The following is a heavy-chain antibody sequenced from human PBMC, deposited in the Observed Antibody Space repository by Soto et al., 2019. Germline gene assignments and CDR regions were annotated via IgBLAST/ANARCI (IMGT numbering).Heavy chain of an antibody. V-gene: IGHV4-59*03. Sequence: AETLSLTCTVSGFSIRSYCLTWIRQPPGEGLEWIGCICNSGTTNYSPSLKSRRAISIDTQKNQSSLQLSSVTVADTAFYYCEGGGSILVATRRLLDVWGKGTTVTVS. CDR3: EGGGSILVATRRLLDV. CDR1: GFSIRSYC. CDR2: ICNSGTT. J-gene: IGHJ6*03. D-gene: IGHD2-2*01.